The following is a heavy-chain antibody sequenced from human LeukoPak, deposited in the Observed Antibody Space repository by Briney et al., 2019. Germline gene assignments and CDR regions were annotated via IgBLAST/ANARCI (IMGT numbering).Heavy chain of an antibody. CDR3: AKAPAYYYDSSGYRDY. CDR1: GFTFSNYA. D-gene: IGHD3-22*01. CDR2: ISGSGGST. Sequence: PGGSLRLSCAASGFTFSNYAINWVRQAPGKGLEWVSAISGSGGSTYYAGSVKGRFTISRDNSKNTLYLQMNSLRAEDTAVYYCAKAPAYYYDSSGYRDYWGQGTLVTVSS. V-gene: IGHV3-23*01. J-gene: IGHJ4*02.